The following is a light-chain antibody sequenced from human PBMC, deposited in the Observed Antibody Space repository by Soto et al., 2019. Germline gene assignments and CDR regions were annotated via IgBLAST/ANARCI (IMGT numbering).Light chain of an antibody. V-gene: IGLV2-14*01. Sequence: QSALTQPASVSESPGQSIISSCTGTSSDVGRYNYVSWYQQHPGKAPKLIIYEVNNRPSEISNRFSGSKSANTASLTISGLQAEDEADYYCTSFPSSATYVFGTGTKLTVL. CDR3: TSFPSSATYV. CDR2: EVN. CDR1: SSDVGRYNY. J-gene: IGLJ1*01.